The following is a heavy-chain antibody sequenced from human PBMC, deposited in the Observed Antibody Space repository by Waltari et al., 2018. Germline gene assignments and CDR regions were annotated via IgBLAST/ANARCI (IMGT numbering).Heavy chain of an antibody. Sequence: EVQLVESGGGLVQPGGSLRLSCAASGFTFSSYSMTWVRQAPGKGLEWVSYISSSSSTIYYADSVKGRFTISRDNAKNSLYLQMNSLRAEDTAVYYCARDLAAAASDYWGQGTLVTVSS. J-gene: IGHJ4*02. CDR3: ARDLAAAASDY. V-gene: IGHV3-48*01. CDR2: ISSSSSTI. CDR1: GFTFSSYS. D-gene: IGHD6-13*01.